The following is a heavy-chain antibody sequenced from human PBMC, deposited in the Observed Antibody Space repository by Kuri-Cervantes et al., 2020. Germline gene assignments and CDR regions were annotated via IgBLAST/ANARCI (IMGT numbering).Heavy chain of an antibody. CDR3: ARDHGDGYTLYYYYGMDV. CDR2: ISAYNGNT. V-gene: IGHV1-18*01. J-gene: IGHJ6*02. CDR1: GYTFTSYG. D-gene: IGHD3-16*01. Sequence: ASVKVSCKASGYTFTSYGISWVRRAPGQGLEWMGWISAYNGNTNYAQKLQGRVTMTTDTSTSTAYMELRSLRSDDTAVYYCARDHGDGYTLYYYYGMDVWGQGTTVTVSS.